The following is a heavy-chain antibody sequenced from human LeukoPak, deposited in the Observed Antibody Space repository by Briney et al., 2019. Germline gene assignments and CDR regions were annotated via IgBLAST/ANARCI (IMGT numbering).Heavy chain of an antibody. D-gene: IGHD3-9*01. CDR2: IYPGDSDT. Sequence: GESLKISCKGSGYSFTSYWIGCVRQMPGKGLEWMGIIYPGDSDTRYSPSFQGQITISADKSISTAYLQWSSLKASDTAMYYCARHGRYFDWLSDDDYWGQGTLVTVSS. CDR1: GYSFTSYW. J-gene: IGHJ4*02. CDR3: ARHGRYFDWLSDDDY. V-gene: IGHV5-51*01.